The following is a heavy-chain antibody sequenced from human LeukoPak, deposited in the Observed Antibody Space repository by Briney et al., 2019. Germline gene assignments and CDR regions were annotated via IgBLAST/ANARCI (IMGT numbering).Heavy chain of an antibody. CDR1: GGSISSGGYY. Sequence: PSETLSLTCTVSGGSISSGGYYWSWIRQPPGKGLEWIGYIYYSGSTYYNPSLKSRVTISVDTSKNQFSLKLSSVTAADTAVYYCARDMVGLINWFDPWGQGTLVTVSS. V-gene: IGHV4-30-4*01. CDR3: ARDMVGLINWFDP. J-gene: IGHJ5*02. D-gene: IGHD2-15*01. CDR2: IYYSGST.